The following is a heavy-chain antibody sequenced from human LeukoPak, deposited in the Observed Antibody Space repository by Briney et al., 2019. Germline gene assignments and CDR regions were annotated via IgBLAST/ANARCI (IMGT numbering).Heavy chain of an antibody. V-gene: IGHV4-4*07. D-gene: IGHD3-16*01. Sequence: SETLSLTCTVSGGSISGYFWSWIRRPAGKGLEXXGHIYTSGSTNYNPSLKSRVTMSVDTPKNQFSLKLSSVTAADTAVYYCARDGGTYTAPLDYWGQGTLVTVSS. CDR3: ARDGGTYTAPLDY. J-gene: IGHJ4*02. CDR2: IYTSGST. CDR1: GGSISGYF.